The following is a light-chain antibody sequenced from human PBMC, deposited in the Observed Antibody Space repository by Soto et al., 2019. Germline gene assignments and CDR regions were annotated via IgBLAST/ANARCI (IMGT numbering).Light chain of an antibody. V-gene: IGLV3-21*01. CDR1: DIGSKS. CDR3: HVWDSDTNHVV. CDR2: YEI. J-gene: IGLJ2*01. Sequence: SYERTQPPSVSVAPGMTARSTCGGNDIGSKSVHWYQQKPGQAPVLVIYYEIDRPSGIPERFSGSNSGNTATLTITRVDAGDEADYYCHVWDSDTNHVVFGGGTKLTVL.